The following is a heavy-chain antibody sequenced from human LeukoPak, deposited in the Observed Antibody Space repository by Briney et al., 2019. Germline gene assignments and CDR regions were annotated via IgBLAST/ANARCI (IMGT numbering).Heavy chain of an antibody. Sequence: SQTLSLTCTVSGGSISSGSYYWSWLRQPAGKGLEWIGRIYTSGSTHYNPSLKSRVTISVDTSKNQFSMKLSSVTAADTALSYCERRWRPDCSSPSCYLGWFAPWGQGTLVTVSS. V-gene: IGHV4-61*02. J-gene: IGHJ5*02. CDR1: GGSISSGSYY. CDR3: ERRWRPDCSSPSCYLGWFAP. CDR2: IYTSGST. D-gene: IGHD2-2*01.